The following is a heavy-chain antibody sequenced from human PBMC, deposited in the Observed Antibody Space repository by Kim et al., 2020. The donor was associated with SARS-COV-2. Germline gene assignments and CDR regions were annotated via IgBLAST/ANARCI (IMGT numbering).Heavy chain of an antibody. CDR2: ISWDGGST. V-gene: IGHV3-43*01. D-gene: IGHD6-6*01. Sequence: GGSLRLSCAASGFTFDDYTMHWVRQAPGKGLEWVSLISWDGGSTYYADSVKGRFTISRDNSKNSLYLQMNSLRTEDTALYYCAKDMSLKWYSSSSGPDYWGQGTLVTVSS. CDR3: AKDMSLKWYSSSSGPDY. J-gene: IGHJ4*02. CDR1: GFTFDDYT.